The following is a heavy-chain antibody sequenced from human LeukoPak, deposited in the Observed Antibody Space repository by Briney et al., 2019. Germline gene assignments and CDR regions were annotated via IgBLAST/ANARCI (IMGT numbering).Heavy chain of an antibody. J-gene: IGHJ4*02. V-gene: IGHV4-34*01. D-gene: IGHD3-10*01. CDR1: GGSFSGYY. CDR2: INHSGST. Sequence: PSETLSLTCAVYGGSFSGYYWSWIRQPPGKGLEWIGEINHSGSTNYNPSLKSRVTISVDTSKNQFSLKLSSVTAADTAVYYCARGLGVLARGPPRPYYFDYWGQGTLVTVSS. CDR3: ARGLGVLARGPPRPYYFDY.